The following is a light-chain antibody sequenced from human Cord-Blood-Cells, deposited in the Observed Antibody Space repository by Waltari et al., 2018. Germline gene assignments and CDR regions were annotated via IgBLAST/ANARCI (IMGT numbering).Light chain of an antibody. CDR2: DAS. CDR3: QQYDNLLT. J-gene: IGKJ3*01. V-gene: IGKV1-33*01. Sequence: DIQMTQSPSSLSASVGDRVTITCQASQDISNYLNWYQQKPGKAPKLLIYDASNLETGVPSRFCGSGSGTDFTFTISSLQPEDIATYYCQQYDNLLTFGPGTKVDIK. CDR1: QDISNY.